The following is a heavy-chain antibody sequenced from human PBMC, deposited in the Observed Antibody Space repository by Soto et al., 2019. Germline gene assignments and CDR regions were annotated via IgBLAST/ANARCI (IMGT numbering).Heavy chain of an antibody. D-gene: IGHD5-18*01. V-gene: IGHV3-21*01. Sequence: EVQLVESGGGLVKPGGSLRLSCAASGFTFSSYSMNWVRQAPGKGLEWVSSISSSSSYIYYADSVKGRFTISRDNAKNSLYLQMNRLSAEDTAVYYCAGDQPGYRYGYGLGYWGQGTLVTVSS. J-gene: IGHJ4*02. CDR3: AGDQPGYRYGYGLGY. CDR2: ISSSSSYI. CDR1: GFTFSSYS.